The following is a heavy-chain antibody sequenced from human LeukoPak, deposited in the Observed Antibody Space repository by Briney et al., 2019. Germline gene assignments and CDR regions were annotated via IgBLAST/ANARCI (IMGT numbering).Heavy chain of an antibody. CDR3: ARTAVARATDLDY. J-gene: IGHJ4*02. Sequence: SETLSLTCAVYGGSFSGYYWSWIRQPPGKGLEWIGEINHSGSTNYNPSLKSRVTISVDTSKNQFSLKLSSVTAADTAVYYCARTAVARATDLDYWGQGTLVTVSS. CDR1: GGSFSGYY. V-gene: IGHV4-34*01. D-gene: IGHD6-19*01. CDR2: INHSGST.